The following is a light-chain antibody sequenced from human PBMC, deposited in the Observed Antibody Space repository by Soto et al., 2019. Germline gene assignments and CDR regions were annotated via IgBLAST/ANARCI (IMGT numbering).Light chain of an antibody. Sequence: EIVMTQSPATLSVSPGERATLSCRASQNVGSSLAWYQQKPGQPPRLLIQTASTRATGIPARFSGSGSGTEFTLTISSLQSEDFAVYYCQQYKNCYTFGQGTKLEIK. CDR3: QQYKNCYT. J-gene: IGKJ2*01. CDR2: TAS. CDR1: QNVGSS. V-gene: IGKV3-15*01.